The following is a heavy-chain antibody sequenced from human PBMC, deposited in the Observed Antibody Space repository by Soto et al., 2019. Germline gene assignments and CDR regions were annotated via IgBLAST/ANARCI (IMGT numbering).Heavy chain of an antibody. CDR1: GFSFSSYW. Sequence: EVQLVESGGGLVRPGGSLRLSGAASGFSFSSYWMHWVRQVPGKGLVWVARMNEDGGTTDYADSVKGRFTISRDNAKNTLYLQMNSLRVEDTAVYYCASDLSGRADVWGQGTTVTVSS. D-gene: IGHD3-10*01. CDR3: ASDLSGRADV. J-gene: IGHJ6*02. CDR2: MNEDGGTT. V-gene: IGHV3-74*02.